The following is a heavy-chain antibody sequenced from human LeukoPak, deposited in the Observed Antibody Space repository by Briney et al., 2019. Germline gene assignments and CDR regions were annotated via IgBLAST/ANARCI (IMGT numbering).Heavy chain of an antibody. J-gene: IGHJ5*02. V-gene: IGHV4-34*01. Sequence: SETLSLTCAVYGGSFSGYYWSWIRQPPGKGLEWIGEINHSGSTNYNPSLKSRVTISVDTSKNQFSLKLSPVTAADTAVYYCARLADFWSGRNWFDPWGQGTLVTVSS. D-gene: IGHD3-3*01. CDR1: GGSFSGYY. CDR3: ARLADFWSGRNWFDP. CDR2: INHSGST.